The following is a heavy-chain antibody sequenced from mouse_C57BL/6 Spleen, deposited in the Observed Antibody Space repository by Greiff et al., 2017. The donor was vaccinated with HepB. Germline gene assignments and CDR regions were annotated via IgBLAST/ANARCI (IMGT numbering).Heavy chain of an antibody. CDR2: IYPGSGST. CDR3: ARSGYYGSSSFDY. CDR1: GYTFTSYW. D-gene: IGHD1-1*01. V-gene: IGHV1-55*01. J-gene: IGHJ2*01. Sequence: VQLQQSGAELVKPGASVKMSCKASGYTFTSYWITWVKQRPGQGLEWIGDIYPGSGSTNYNEKFKSKATLTVDTSSSTAYMQLSSLTSEDSAVYYCARSGYYGSSSFDYGGQGTTLTVSS.